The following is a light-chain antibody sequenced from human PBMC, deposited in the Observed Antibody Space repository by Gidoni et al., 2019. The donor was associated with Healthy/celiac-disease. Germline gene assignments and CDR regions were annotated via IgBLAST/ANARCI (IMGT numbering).Light chain of an antibody. V-gene: IGKV1-5*01. Sequence: IQLTQSPSTLAAAVGDRVTIPCRARQKMRSLLASYQQKPGNAPQLLICDASRLESGVPSRVSGSGSGTEFTLTISSLQPDDFATYYCQQYDSYSTFGGGTKVEIK. CDR2: DAS. CDR3: QQYDSYST. J-gene: IGKJ4*01. CDR1: QKMRSL.